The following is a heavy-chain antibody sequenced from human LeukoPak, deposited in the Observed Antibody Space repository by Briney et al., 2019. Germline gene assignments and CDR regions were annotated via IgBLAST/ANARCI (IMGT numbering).Heavy chain of an antibody. CDR1: GFTFSTHS. V-gene: IGHV3-21*01. Sequence: KPGGSLRLSCRTSGFTFSTHSMNWVRQAPGKGLEWVASSRSYSGDIYYADSVKGRFTISRDNAKNTLYLQMSSLRADDTAIYYCARAKDMDWGQGTLVTVSS. CDR3: ARAKDMD. CDR2: SRSYSGDI. J-gene: IGHJ4*02.